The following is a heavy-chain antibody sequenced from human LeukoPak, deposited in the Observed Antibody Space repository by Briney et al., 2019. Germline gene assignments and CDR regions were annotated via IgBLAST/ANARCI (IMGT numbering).Heavy chain of an antibody. CDR2: ISWNSGSI. Sequence: GGSLRLSCAASGFTFDDYAMHWVRQAPGKGLEWVSGISWNSGSIGYADSVKGRFTISRDNAKNSLYLQMNSLRAEDTALYYCAKDIVARPLYYHYGMDVWGQGTTVTVSS. CDR3: AKDIVARPLYYHYGMDV. J-gene: IGHJ6*02. CDR1: GFTFDDYA. V-gene: IGHV3-9*01. D-gene: IGHD6-6*01.